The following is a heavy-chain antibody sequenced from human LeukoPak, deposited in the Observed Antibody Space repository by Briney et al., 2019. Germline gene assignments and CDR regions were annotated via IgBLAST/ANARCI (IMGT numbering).Heavy chain of an antibody. D-gene: IGHD6-19*01. CDR3: AKGRSSGWYYFDY. V-gene: IGHV3-30*18. J-gene: IGHJ4*02. CDR2: ISYDGSNK. Sequence: GGSLRLSCAASGFTFSSYGMHWVRQAPGKGLEWVAVISYDGSNKYYADSVKGRFTISRDNSKNTLYLQMNSLRAEDTAVYYCAKGRSSGWYYFDYWGQGTLVTVSS. CDR1: GFTFSSYG.